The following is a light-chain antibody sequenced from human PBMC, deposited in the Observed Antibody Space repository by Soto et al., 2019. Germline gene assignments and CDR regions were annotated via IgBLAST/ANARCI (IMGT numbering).Light chain of an antibody. Sequence: QSALTQPRSVSGSPGQSVTVSCTGTSRDVGIYNYVSWYQQRPGTAPKVMIYDVTKRPSGVPDRFSGSKSANTASLTISELQADDEADYYCCSYAGNYTLLFGGGTKLTVL. CDR2: DVT. J-gene: IGLJ2*01. CDR1: SRDVGIYNY. CDR3: CSYAGNYTLL. V-gene: IGLV2-11*01.